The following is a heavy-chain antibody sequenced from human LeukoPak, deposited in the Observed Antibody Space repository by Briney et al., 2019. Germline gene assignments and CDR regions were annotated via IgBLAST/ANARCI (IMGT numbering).Heavy chain of an antibody. D-gene: IGHD6-19*01. CDR3: VRDITLAATGPHFDC. CDR1: GFTFSSYS. J-gene: IGHJ4*02. CDR2: ISSSSTSI. Sequence: PGGSLRLSCAASGFTFSSYSMNWVRQAPGKGLEWVSYISSSSTSIYYADSLKGRFIISRDNAKNTLYLEMNSLRAEDTAVYYCVRDITLAATGPHFDCWGQGTLVIVSS. V-gene: IGHV3-48*04.